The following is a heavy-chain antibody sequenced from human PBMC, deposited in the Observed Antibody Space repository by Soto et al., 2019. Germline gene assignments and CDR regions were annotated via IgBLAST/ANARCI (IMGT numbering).Heavy chain of an antibody. D-gene: IGHD1-26*01. CDR1: GFTFSSYA. Sequence: GGSLRLSCAASGFTFSSYAMSWVRQAPGKGLEWVSAISGSGGSTYYADSVKGRFTISRDNSKNTLYLQMNSLRAEDTAVYYCASPSEGRRPGRYYYYYYGMDVWGQGTTVTVSS. V-gene: IGHV3-23*01. CDR3: ASPSEGRRPGRYYYYYYGMDV. CDR2: ISGSGGST. J-gene: IGHJ6*02.